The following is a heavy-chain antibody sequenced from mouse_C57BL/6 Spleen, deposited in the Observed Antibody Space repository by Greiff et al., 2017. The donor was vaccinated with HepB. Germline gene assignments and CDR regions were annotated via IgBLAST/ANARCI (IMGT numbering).Heavy chain of an antibody. CDR2: IDPETGGT. CDR3: TRSHNWDVGFAY. Sequence: VQLQQSGAELVRPGASVTLSCKASGYTFTDYEMHWVKQTPVHGLEWIGAIDPETGGTAYNQKFKGKAILTADKSSSTAYMERRSLTSEDSAVYYCTRSHNWDVGFAYWGQGTLVTVSA. V-gene: IGHV1-15*01. D-gene: IGHD4-1*02. CDR1: GYTFTDYE. J-gene: IGHJ3*01.